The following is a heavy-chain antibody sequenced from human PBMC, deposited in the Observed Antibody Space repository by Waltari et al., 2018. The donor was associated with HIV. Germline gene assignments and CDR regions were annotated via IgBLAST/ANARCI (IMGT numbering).Heavy chain of an antibody. CDR3: TRGLGYSSFPFDH. J-gene: IGHJ4*02. V-gene: IGHV1-8*02. D-gene: IGHD6-19*01. CDR2: MNPNSGNT. CDR1: GYTFANYD. Sequence: QIQVVQSGAELKTAGASAKDSCKSSGYTFANYDIHWVPQAAGQGLEWMGWMNPNSGNTGYTQKFQGRVSMTRNTSTTTAYMGLSSLTSDDTALYYCTRGLGYSSFPFDHWGQGTQVTVSS.